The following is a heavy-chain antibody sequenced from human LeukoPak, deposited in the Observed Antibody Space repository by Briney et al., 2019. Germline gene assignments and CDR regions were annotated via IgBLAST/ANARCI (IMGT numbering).Heavy chain of an antibody. V-gene: IGHV1-69*13. Sequence: GASVTVSCTASGGTFSSYAISWVRQAPGQGLEWMGGIIPIFGTANYAQKFQGRVTITADESTSTAYMELSSLRSEDTAVYYCARDLTDCSSTSCLAYYYYYYGMDVWGQGTTVTVSS. J-gene: IGHJ6*02. CDR2: IIPIFGTA. CDR1: GGTFSSYA. D-gene: IGHD2-2*01. CDR3: ARDLTDCSSTSCLAYYYYYYGMDV.